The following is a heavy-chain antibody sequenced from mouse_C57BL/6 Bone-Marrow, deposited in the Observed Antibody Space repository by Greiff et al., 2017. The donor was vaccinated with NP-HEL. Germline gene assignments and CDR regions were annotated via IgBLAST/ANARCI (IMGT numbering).Heavy chain of an antibody. CDR2: IYPGDGDT. Sequence: QVQLKQSGAELVKPGASVKISCKASGYAFSSYWMNWVKQRPGKGLEWIGQIYPGDGDTNYNGKFKGKATLTADKSSSTAYMQLSSLTSEDSAVYFCARGIYYGTFDYWGQGTTLTVSS. CDR1: GYAFSSYW. V-gene: IGHV1-80*01. J-gene: IGHJ2*01. D-gene: IGHD2-1*01. CDR3: ARGIYYGTFDY.